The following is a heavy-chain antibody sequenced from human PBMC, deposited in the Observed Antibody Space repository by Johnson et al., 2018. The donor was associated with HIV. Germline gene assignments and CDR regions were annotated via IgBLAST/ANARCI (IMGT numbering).Heavy chain of an antibody. CDR2: ISYDGSNQ. CDR1: GSTFSSYA. CDR3: ARDRCSSTSCIDAFDI. Sequence: QVQLVESGGGVVQPGRSLRLSCAASGSTFSSYAMHWVRQAPGKGLEWVAVISYDGSNQYYADSVKGRFTISRDNSKNTLYLQMNSQRAEDTAVYYCARDRCSSTSCIDAFDIWGQGTMVTVSS. D-gene: IGHD2-2*01. V-gene: IGHV3-30*04. J-gene: IGHJ3*02.